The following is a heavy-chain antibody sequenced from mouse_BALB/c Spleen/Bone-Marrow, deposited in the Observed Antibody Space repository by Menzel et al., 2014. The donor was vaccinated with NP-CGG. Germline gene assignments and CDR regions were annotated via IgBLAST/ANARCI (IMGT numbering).Heavy chain of an antibody. J-gene: IGHJ3*01. CDR3: ARDDYDGGFAY. CDR2: INPYSGGS. CDR1: GYSFTGYT. D-gene: IGHD2-4*01. V-gene: IGHV1-31*01. Sequence: EVQLVESGPELVKPGASMKISCKASGYSFTGYTMNWVKQSHGKNLEWIGLINPYSGGSSYNQKFKGKATLTVDKSSSTAYMELLSLTSEDFAVYYCARDDYDGGFAYWGQGTLVTVSA.